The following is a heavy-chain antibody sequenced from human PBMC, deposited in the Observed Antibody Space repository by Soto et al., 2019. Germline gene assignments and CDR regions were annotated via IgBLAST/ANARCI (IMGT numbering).Heavy chain of an antibody. J-gene: IGHJ5*02. CDR3: SSRVTDAST. V-gene: IGHV4-4*02. CDR2: TLYSGRT. D-gene: IGHD3-10*01. Sequence: QVQLQESGPGLVKPSGTLSLTCAVSGASISSGWWTWVRQPPGKGLEWIGETLYSGRTNYNLSLNSRVTISIDKSKKQFSLNLSSVTATDTAVYYCSSRVTDASTWGQGTLVTVSS. CDR1: GASISSGW.